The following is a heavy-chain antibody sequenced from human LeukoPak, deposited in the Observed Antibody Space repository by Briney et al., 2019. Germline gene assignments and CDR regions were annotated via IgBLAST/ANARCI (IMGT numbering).Heavy chain of an antibody. D-gene: IGHD3-22*01. V-gene: IGHV3-73*01. CDR1: GFTFSGSA. Sequence: GGSLRLSCAASGFTFSGSAMHWVRQASGKGLEWVGRIRSKANSYATAYAASGKGRFTILRAESKNTAHLQMNSLKTEDTAVYYCTRGTYYYDSSGYHGGDYWGQGTLVTVSS. CDR2: IRSKANSYAT. J-gene: IGHJ4*02. CDR3: TRGTYYYDSSGYHGGDY.